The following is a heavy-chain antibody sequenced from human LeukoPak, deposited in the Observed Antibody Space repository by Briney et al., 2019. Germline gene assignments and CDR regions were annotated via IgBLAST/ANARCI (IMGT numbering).Heavy chain of an antibody. CDR3: AKAHWYYYDSSGYRGQLDAFDI. CDR2: ISGSGGST. D-gene: IGHD3-22*01. CDR1: GFTFSSYA. J-gene: IGHJ3*02. Sequence: GGSLRLSCAASGFTFSSYAMSWVRQAPGKGLEWVSAISGSGGSTYYADSVKGRFTISRDNSKNTLYLQMNSLRAEDTAVYYCAKAHWYYYDSSGYRGQLDAFDIWGQGTMVTVSS. V-gene: IGHV3-23*01.